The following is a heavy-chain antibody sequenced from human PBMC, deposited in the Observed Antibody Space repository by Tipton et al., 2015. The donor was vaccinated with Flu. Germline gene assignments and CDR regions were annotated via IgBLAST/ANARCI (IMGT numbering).Heavy chain of an antibody. J-gene: IGHJ4*02. CDR2: IYTSGST. CDR3: ARDAQEHCSSSSSCSEFDY. D-gene: IGHD2-2*01. V-gene: IGHV4-4*07. CDR1: GGSISSYY. Sequence: LRLSCTVSGGSISSYYWSWIRQPAGKGLEWIGRIYTSGSTSYNPSLKSRVTMSVDTSKNQFSLKLSSVTAAYTAVYYCARDAQEHCSSSSSCSEFDYWGQGTLVTGFS.